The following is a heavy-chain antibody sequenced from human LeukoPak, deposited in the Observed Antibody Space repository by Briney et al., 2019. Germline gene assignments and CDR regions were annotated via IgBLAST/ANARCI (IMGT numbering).Heavy chain of an antibody. CDR3: AREGGRAAAGRFDY. V-gene: IGHV3-30*02. D-gene: IGHD6-13*01. Sequence: PGGSLRLSCAASGINFRSSGIHWVRQAPGKGLEWVTFIQNDGSDKSYAASVKGRFTISRDNSKNTVYLHMNSLSADDTALYYCAREGGRAAAGRFDYWGQGTLVTVSS. CDR1: GINFRSSG. CDR2: IQNDGSDK. J-gene: IGHJ4*02.